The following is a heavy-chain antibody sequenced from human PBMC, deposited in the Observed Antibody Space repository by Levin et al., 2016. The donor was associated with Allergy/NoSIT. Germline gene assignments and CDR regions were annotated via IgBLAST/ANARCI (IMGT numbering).Heavy chain of an antibody. V-gene: IGHV4-34*01. D-gene: IGHD6-13*01. J-gene: IGHJ5*02. CDR2: INHSGST. CDR3: ARVNSGEQQLDGDWFDP. Sequence: WIRQPPGKGLEWIGEINHSGSTNYNPSLKSRVTISVDTSKNQFSLKLSSVTAADTAVYYCARVNSGEQQLDGDWFDPWGQGTLVTSPQ.